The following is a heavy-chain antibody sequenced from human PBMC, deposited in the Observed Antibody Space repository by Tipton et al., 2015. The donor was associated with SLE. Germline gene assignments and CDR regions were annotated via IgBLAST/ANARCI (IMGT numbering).Heavy chain of an antibody. J-gene: IGHJ4*02. V-gene: IGHV4-59*01. Sequence: TLYLTCTVSGGSISSYYWSWIRQPPGKGLEWIGYIYYSGSTNYNPSLKSRVTISVDTSKNQFSLKLSSVTAADTAVYYCARDRGFDYWGQGTLVTVSS. CDR3: ARDRGFDY. CDR1: GGSISSYY. CDR2: IYYSGST.